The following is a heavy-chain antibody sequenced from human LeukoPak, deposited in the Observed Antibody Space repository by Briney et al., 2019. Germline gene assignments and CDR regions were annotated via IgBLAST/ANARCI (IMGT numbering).Heavy chain of an antibody. Sequence: GGFLRLSCAASGFTFSAFGMNWVRQAPGKGLEWISYIGSSGSPTHYADSVRGRFTISRDNAKNSLYLQMNSLRDDDTALYYCARRPYSDTSGRLSDVWGQGTTVTVSS. V-gene: IGHV3-48*02. CDR2: IGSSGSPT. J-gene: IGHJ6*02. CDR1: GFTFSAFG. CDR3: ARRPYSDTSGRLSDV. D-gene: IGHD3-22*01.